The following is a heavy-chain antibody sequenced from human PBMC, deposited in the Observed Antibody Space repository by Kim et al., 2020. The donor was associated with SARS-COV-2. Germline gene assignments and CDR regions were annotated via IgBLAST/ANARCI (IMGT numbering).Heavy chain of an antibody. J-gene: IGHJ6*02. D-gene: IGHD3-22*01. CDR2: INTNTGNP. CDR3: ARDRMIVVLFHTNNYGMDV. CDR1: GYTFTSYA. Sequence: ASVKVSCKASGYTFTSYAMNWVRQAPGQGLEWMGWINTNTGNPTYAQGFTGRFVFSLDTSVSTAYLQISILKAEDTAVYYCARDRMIVVLFHTNNYGMDVWGQGTTVTVSS. V-gene: IGHV7-4-1*02.